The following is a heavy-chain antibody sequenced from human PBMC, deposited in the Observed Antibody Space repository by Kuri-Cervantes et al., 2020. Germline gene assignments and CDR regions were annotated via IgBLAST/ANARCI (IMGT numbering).Heavy chain of an antibody. CDR2: ISAYNGNT. V-gene: IGHV1-18*01. Sequence: ASVKVSCKASGYTFTSYGISWVRQAPGQGLEWMGWISAYNGNTNYAQKLQGRVTMTTDTSTSTAYMELRSLRSDDTAVYYCARADITMIVVVISPDYWGQGTLVTVSS. CDR1: GYTFTSYG. CDR3: ARADITMIVVVISPDY. D-gene: IGHD3-22*01. J-gene: IGHJ4*02.